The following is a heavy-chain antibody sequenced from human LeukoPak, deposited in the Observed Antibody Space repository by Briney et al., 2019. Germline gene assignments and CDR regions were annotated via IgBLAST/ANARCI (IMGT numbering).Heavy chain of an antibody. CDR2: IKQDGSEK. CDR3: ARDRSPYSGYGDLVGY. Sequence: PGGSLRLSCAASGFTFSSYWMSWVRQAPGKGLEWVANIKQDGSEKYYVDSVKGRFTISRDNAKNSLYLQMNSLRAEDTAVYYCARDRSPYSGYGDLVGYWGQGTLVTVSS. D-gene: IGHD4-17*01. CDR1: GFTFSSYW. V-gene: IGHV3-7*01. J-gene: IGHJ4*02.